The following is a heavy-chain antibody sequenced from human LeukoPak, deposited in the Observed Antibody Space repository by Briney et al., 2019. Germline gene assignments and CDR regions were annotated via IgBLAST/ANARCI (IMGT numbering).Heavy chain of an antibody. CDR3: ARAFSSGGVLDY. CDR2: INPSGGGR. CDR1: GFTFSSSW. J-gene: IGHJ4*02. V-gene: IGHV3-74*01. Sequence: GGSLRLSCAASGFTFSSSWMHWVRQAPGKGLLWVSRINPSGGGRSYADSVKGRFTISRDNAQNTLYLQMNSLRAEDTAVYYCARAFSSGGVLDYWGQGTLVTVSS. D-gene: IGHD6-19*01.